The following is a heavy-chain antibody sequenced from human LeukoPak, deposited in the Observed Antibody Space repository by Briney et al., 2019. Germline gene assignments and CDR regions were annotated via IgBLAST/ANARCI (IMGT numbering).Heavy chain of an antibody. CDR2: INPNSGDT. CDR1: GYTLTDYY. V-gene: IGHV1-2*06. CDR3: ARVGYYESSGYYEY. Sequence: GASVKVSCKASGYTLTDYYMHWVRQAPGQGLEWMGRINPNSGDTNYAQKFQGRVTMTRDTSISTVYMELSRLRSDDTAVYYCARVGYYESSGYYEYWGQGTLVTVSS. D-gene: IGHD3-22*01. J-gene: IGHJ4*02.